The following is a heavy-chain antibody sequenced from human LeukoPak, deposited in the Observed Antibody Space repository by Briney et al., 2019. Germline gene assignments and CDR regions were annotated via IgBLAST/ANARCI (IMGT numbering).Heavy chain of an antibody. J-gene: IGHJ4*02. V-gene: IGHV3-7*01. CDR1: GFTFSDYW. CDR3: ARDLNTRNSYELAY. Sequence: GGSLRLSCAASGFTFSDYWMNWVRQAPGKGLEWLANIKTDGSEKYYVDSVRGRFTISRDNAKNSLYLQMNSLRAEDTAVYYCARDLNTRNSYELAYWGQGTLVIVSS. D-gene: IGHD5-12*01. CDR2: IKTDGSEK.